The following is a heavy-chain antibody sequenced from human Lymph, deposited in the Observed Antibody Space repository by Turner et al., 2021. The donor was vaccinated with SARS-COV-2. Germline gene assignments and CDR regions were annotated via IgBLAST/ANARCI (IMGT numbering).Heavy chain of an antibody. V-gene: IGHV3-23*01. CDR3: AIDVRGAMIVVVNPSFDY. Sequence: EVKLLDSAGGLVQCEGSLGLSCTSSGFSFSSDAMSWVVLAPGKELEWHSVKRVSGGDTYYADSVKGQYTIARDNITNTMYLQMASLRVDNMAVYYCAIDVRGAMIVVVNPSFDYWGQGTLVTVSS. CDR1: GFSFSSDA. J-gene: IGHJ4*02. D-gene: IGHD3-22*01. CDR2: KRVSGGDT.